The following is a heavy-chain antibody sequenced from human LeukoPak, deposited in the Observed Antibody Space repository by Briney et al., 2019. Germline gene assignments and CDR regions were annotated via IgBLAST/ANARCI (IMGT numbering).Heavy chain of an antibody. CDR2: IYYGGST. V-gene: IGHV4-59*08. Sequence: SETLSLTCTVSGGSISSYYWSWIRQPPGEGLEWIGYIYYGGSTKYTPSLTSRVTISVDTSRNQFSLELRSVTAADTAVYYCARHPPRGNTGLAFDFWGRGNLVTVSS. J-gene: IGHJ4*02. CDR1: GGSISSYY. D-gene: IGHD1-14*01. CDR3: ARHPPRGNTGLAFDF.